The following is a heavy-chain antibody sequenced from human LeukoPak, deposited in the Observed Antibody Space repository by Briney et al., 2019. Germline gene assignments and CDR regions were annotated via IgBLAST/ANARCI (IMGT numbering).Heavy chain of an antibody. CDR3: ARASYSYDINGWVPFDY. CDR2: IYTSGST. J-gene: IGHJ4*02. V-gene: IGHV4-61*02. CDR1: GNSISSGDNY. D-gene: IGHD3-22*01. Sequence: PSQTLSLTCTVSGNSISSGDNYWSWIRQPAGKGLEWIGRIYTSGSTNYNPSLKSRVTISGDTSKNQFSLRLSSVTAADTAVYYCARASYSYDINGWVPFDYWGQGTLVTVSS.